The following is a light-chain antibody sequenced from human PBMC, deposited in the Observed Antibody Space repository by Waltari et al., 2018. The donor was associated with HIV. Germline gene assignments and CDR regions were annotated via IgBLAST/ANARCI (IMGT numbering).Light chain of an antibody. CDR1: SNDIGAYNF. CDR3: SSYTSTTTSVL. J-gene: IGLJ2*01. Sequence: QSALTQPASVSGSPGQSITISCTGTSNDIGAYNFVSWYQQYPGKAPKLIIYEVNKRPSGASFLFSGSKSGNTASLTISGLHTEDEADYYCSSYTSTTTSVLFGGGTKLTVL. V-gene: IGLV2-14*01. CDR2: EVN.